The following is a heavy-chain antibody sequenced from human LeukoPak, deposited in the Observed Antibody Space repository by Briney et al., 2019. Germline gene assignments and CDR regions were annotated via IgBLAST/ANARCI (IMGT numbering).Heavy chain of an antibody. CDR3: ARDTRPPYSSSPTWWFDP. V-gene: IGHV4-59*01. J-gene: IGHJ5*02. D-gene: IGHD6-13*01. CDR2: IYYSGST. Sequence: SETLSLTCTVSGGSISSYYRSWIRQPPGKGLEWIGYIYYSGSTNYNPSLKSRVTISVDTSKNQFSLKLSSVTAADTAVYYCARDTRPPYSSSPTWWFDPWGQGTLVTVSS. CDR1: GGSISSYY.